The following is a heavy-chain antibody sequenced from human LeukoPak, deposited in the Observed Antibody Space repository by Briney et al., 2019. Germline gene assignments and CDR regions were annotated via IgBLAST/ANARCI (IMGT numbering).Heavy chain of an antibody. CDR1: GFTFSSYG. CDR2: IYSGGST. D-gene: IGHD2-15*01. Sequence: GGSLRLSCAASGFTFSSYGMSWVRQAPGKGLEWVSVIYSGGSTYYADSVKGRFTISRDNSKNTLYLQMNSLRAEDTAVYYCARVGCSGGSCYWSSSYYFDYWGQGTLVTVSS. CDR3: ARVGCSGGSCYWSSSYYFDY. J-gene: IGHJ4*02. V-gene: IGHV3-53*01.